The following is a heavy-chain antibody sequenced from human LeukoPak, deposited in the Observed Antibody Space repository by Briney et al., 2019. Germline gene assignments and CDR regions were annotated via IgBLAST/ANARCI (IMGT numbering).Heavy chain of an antibody. V-gene: IGHV3-30*04. CDR2: ILSDGSNE. CDR1: GFTFRKSD. J-gene: IGHJ6*01. Sequence: PGGSLRLSCAASGFTFRKSDMYWVRQAPGKGLDWVALILSDGSNEFHADCVKGRFTISRDNSKNTLYLQMSSLRVEDTAVYYCARSTGM. CDR3: ARSTGM.